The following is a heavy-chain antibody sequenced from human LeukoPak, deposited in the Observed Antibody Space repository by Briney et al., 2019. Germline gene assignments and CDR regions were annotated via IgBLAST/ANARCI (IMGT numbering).Heavy chain of an antibody. J-gene: IGHJ4*02. D-gene: IGHD1-26*01. CDR2: IKQDGSTK. V-gene: IGHV3-7*01. CDR1: GFTFSNSW. CDR3: ARDTDGSLDY. Sequence: GGSLRLSCAASGFTFSNSWMAWVRQAPGKGLEWVANIKQDGSTKHYADSLKDRFTISRDNPKNLLYVQMNSLRADDTTVYYCARDTDGSLDYWGQGILVTVAS.